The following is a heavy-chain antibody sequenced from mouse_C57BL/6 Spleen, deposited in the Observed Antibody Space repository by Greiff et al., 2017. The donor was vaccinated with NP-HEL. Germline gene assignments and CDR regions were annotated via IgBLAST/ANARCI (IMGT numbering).Heavy chain of an antibody. V-gene: IGHV1-59*01. Sequence: QVQLQQPGAELVRPGTSVKLSCKASGYTFTSYWMHWVKQRPGQGLEWIGVIDPSDSYTNDNQKFKGKATLTVDTSSSTAYMQLSSLTSEDSAVYCCAGAFAYWGQGTLVTVSA. CDR3: AGAFAY. J-gene: IGHJ3*01. CDR1: GYTFTSYW. CDR2: IDPSDSYT.